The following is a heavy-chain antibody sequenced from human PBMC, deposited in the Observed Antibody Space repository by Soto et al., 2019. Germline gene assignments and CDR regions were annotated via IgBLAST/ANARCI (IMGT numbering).Heavy chain of an antibody. V-gene: IGHV3-30-3*01. Sequence: AGGSLRLSCAASGFTFSSYAMHWVRQAPGKGLEWVAVISYDGSNKYYADSVKGRFTISRDNSKNTLYLQMNSLRAEDTAVYYCARGEKYYDFWSGYYNAGFDYYYGMDVWGQGTTVTVSS. CDR2: ISYDGSNK. CDR3: ARGEKYYDFWSGYYNAGFDYYYGMDV. J-gene: IGHJ6*02. D-gene: IGHD3-3*01. CDR1: GFTFSSYA.